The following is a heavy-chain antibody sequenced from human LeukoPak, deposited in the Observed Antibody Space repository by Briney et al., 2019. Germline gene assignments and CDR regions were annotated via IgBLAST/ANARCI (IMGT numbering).Heavy chain of an antibody. V-gene: IGHV3-23*01. J-gene: IGHJ6*04. CDR1: GFTFSSYA. CDR2: ISGSGGST. CDR3: AKEREAVAAYYYYYGMDV. D-gene: IGHD6-19*01. Sequence: GGSLRLSCAASGFTFSSYAMSWVRQAPGKGLEWCSAISGSGGSTYYADSVKGRFTISRDNSKNTLYLQMNSLRAEDTAVYYCAKEREAVAAYYYYYGMDVWGKGTTVTVSS.